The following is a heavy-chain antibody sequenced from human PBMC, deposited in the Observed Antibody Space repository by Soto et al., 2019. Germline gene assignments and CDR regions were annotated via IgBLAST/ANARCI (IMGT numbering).Heavy chain of an antibody. CDR1: GYSFSSYW. CDR2: IYPGDSDT. Sequence: PGESLKISCKASGYSFSSYWIGWVRQMPGKGLEWMGIIYPGDSDTKYSPSLQGQVTILADTSISTAYLQWTSLKASDTGMYYCARSRRGAYSSGWYSLSGYYNYGIDVWGQGTKVTVS. D-gene: IGHD6-19*01. J-gene: IGHJ6*02. V-gene: IGHV5-51*01. CDR3: ARSRRGAYSSGWYSLSGYYNYGIDV.